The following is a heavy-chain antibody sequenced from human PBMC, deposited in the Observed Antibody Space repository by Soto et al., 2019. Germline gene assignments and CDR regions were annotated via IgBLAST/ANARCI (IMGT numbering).Heavy chain of an antibody. Sequence: SETLSLTCTVSGGSITSNSYYWGWIRQPPGKGLEWIGNIYYIENTFYNASLKSRVTISVDTSKNQFSLNLRSVTASDTAVYYCARLRVPNYYFDFWGQGALVTVSS. D-gene: IGHD2-2*01. J-gene: IGHJ4*02. CDR1: GGSITSNSYY. CDR2: IYYIENT. V-gene: IGHV4-39*01. CDR3: ARLRVPNYYFDF.